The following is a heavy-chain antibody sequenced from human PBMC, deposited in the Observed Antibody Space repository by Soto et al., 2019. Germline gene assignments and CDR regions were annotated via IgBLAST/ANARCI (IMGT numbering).Heavy chain of an antibody. CDR2: IDPSDSYT. CDR1: GYSFTTYW. Sequence: PGESRKISCKGSGYSFTTYWISWVRQMPGKGLEWMGRIDPSDSYTKYSPSFQGHVTISADRSISTAYLQWSSLKASDTAMYYCARQEPDYYYYYGMDVWGQGTTVTVS. CDR3: ARQEPDYYYYYGMDV. V-gene: IGHV5-10-1*01. J-gene: IGHJ6*02. D-gene: IGHD1-1*01.